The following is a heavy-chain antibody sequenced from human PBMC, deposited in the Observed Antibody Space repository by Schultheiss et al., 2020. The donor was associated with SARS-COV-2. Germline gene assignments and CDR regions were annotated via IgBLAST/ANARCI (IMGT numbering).Heavy chain of an antibody. CDR2: ISYDGSNK. CDR1: GFTFRSYG. V-gene: IGHV3-30*03. CDR3: ARDLGAVAASDAFDI. Sequence: GGSLRLSCAASGFTFRSYGMHWVRQAPGKGLEWVAVISYDGSNKYYADSVKGRFTISRDNSKNTLYLQMNSLRAEDTALYYCARDLGAVAASDAFDIWGQGTMVTVSS. J-gene: IGHJ3*02. D-gene: IGHD6-19*01.